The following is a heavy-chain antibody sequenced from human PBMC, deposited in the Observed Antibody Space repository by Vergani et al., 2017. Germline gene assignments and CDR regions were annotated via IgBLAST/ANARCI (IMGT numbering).Heavy chain of an antibody. Sequence: QVQVVQSGAEVKKSGASVKVSCKTSGYTFSNYYMHWVRQAPGQGLEWMGIINPSGGHTNYAQKFQGRVTMTRDTSTSTVYMELSSLRSEDTAVYYCARDRASPPNGYVWFDPWGQGTLVTVSS. CDR1: GYTFSNYY. J-gene: IGHJ5*02. V-gene: IGHV1-46*01. D-gene: IGHD3-22*01. CDR2: INPSGGHT. CDR3: ARDRASPPNGYVWFDP.